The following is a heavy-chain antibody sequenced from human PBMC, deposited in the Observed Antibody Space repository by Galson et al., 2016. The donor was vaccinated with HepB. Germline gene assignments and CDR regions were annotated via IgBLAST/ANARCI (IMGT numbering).Heavy chain of an antibody. CDR1: GFTFSRFW. J-gene: IGHJ4*02. CDR3: ARLGGSVRSFDWLLWGSDY. CDR2: ISSSSSTI. Sequence: SLRLSCAASGFTFSRFWMHWVRQAPGKGLQWVSFISSSSSTIFYADSVKGRFTISRDNAKDSLYLQMNSLRAEDAAVYYCARLGGSVRSFDWLLWGSDYWGQGTLVTVSS. D-gene: IGHD3-9*01. V-gene: IGHV3-48*01.